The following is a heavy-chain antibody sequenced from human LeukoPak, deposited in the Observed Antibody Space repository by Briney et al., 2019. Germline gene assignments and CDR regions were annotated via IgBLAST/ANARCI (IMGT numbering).Heavy chain of an antibody. Sequence: GGSLRLSCAASGFTFDDYAMHWVRQAPGKGLEWVSGISWNSGSIGYADSVKGRFTISRDNAKNSLYLQMNSLRAEDTALYYCAKGYGIASAVASFGYWGQGTLVTVSS. D-gene: IGHD6-13*01. CDR3: AKGYGIASAVASFGY. J-gene: IGHJ4*02. CDR2: ISWNSGSI. CDR1: GFTFDDYA. V-gene: IGHV3-9*01.